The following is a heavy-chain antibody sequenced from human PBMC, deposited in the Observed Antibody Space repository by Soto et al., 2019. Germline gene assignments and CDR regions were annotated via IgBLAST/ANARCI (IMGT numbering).Heavy chain of an antibody. CDR3: ARDAAGDFWSADGMDV. D-gene: IGHD3-3*01. CDR2: ISAYNGNT. Sequence: ASVKGSCKTSGYTYTSYGVSWVRQAPGQGLEWMGWISAYNGNTNYAQKLQGRVTMTTDTSTSTAYMELRSLRSDDTAVYYCARDAAGDFWSADGMDVWGQGTTVTVSS. CDR1: GYTYTSYG. V-gene: IGHV1-18*01. J-gene: IGHJ6*02.